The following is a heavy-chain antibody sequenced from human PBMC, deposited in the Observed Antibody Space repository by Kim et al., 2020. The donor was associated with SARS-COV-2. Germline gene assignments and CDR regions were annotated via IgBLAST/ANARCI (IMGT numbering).Heavy chain of an antibody. V-gene: IGHV3-72*01. Sequence: NGRLPISRDDSKNSLYLQMNSLKTEDTAVYYCAREADTYYYDSSGLGFDYWGQGTLVTVSS. CDR3: AREADTYYYDSSGLGFDY. D-gene: IGHD3-22*01. J-gene: IGHJ4*02.